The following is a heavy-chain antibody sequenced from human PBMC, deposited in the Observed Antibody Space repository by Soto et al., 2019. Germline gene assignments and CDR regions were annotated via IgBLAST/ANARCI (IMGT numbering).Heavy chain of an antibody. CDR2: INPIFGTA. CDR3: ARGAAGRSYDSSGYYT. J-gene: IGHJ4*02. CDR1: GYTFTGYY. Sequence: SVKVSCKASGYTFTGYYVHWVRQAPGQGLEWMGGINPIFGTANYAQKFQGRVTITADESTSTAYMELSSLRSEDTAVYYCARGAAGRSYDSSGYYTWGQGTLVTVSS. V-gene: IGHV1-69*13. D-gene: IGHD3-22*01.